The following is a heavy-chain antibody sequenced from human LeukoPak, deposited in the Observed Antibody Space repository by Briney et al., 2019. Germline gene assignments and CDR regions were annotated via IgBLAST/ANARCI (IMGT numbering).Heavy chain of an antibody. V-gene: IGHV1-69*13. D-gene: IGHD1-14*01. CDR3: ARAGFLGMAGNRPYYYYIDG. CDR2: IVPVFGTT. CDR1: GGTFGSYA. Sequence: GASVKVSCKTSGGTFGSYAFNWVRQAPGQGLEWMGRIVPVFGTTNYPQKFQGRVTITADESTGTVFIELSGLRSEDAAVYYSARAGFLGMAGNRPYYYYIDGWGTGTTVIVSS. J-gene: IGHJ6*03.